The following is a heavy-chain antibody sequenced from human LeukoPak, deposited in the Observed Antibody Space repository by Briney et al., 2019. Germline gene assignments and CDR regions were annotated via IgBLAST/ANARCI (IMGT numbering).Heavy chain of an antibody. Sequence: GGSLRLSCAASGFTFSSYEMNWVRQAPGKGLEWVSYISSSGSTIYYADSVKGRFTISRDNAKNSLYLQMNSLRAEDTAVYYCARDRNYDGSVYYEDDYFDYWGQGTLVTVSS. CDR1: GFTFSSYE. CDR2: ISSSGSTI. V-gene: IGHV3-48*03. D-gene: IGHD3-22*01. CDR3: ARDRNYDGSVYYEDDYFDY. J-gene: IGHJ4*02.